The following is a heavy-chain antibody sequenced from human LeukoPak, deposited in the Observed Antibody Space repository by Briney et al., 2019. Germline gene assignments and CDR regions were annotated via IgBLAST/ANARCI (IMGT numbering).Heavy chain of an antibody. D-gene: IGHD6-13*01. J-gene: IGHJ3*02. V-gene: IGHV3-21*01. CDR3: ARDQGNEGQQLVWDAFDI. CDR1: GFTFSSYS. CDR2: ISSSSSYI. Sequence: KPGGSLRLSCAASGFTFSSYSMNWVRQAPGKGLEWVSSISSSSSYIYYADSVKGRFTISRDNAKNSLYLQMNSLRAEDTAVYYCARDQGNEGQQLVWDAFDIWGQGTMVAVSS.